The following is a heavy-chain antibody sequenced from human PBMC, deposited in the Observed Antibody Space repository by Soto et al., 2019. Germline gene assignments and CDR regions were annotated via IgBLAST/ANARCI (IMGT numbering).Heavy chain of an antibody. J-gene: IGHJ5*02. Sequence: ASVKGSSKASRFTFTAYHMHWLLQSPGQGLEWMGWIDLNNGDTHYVQRFQGWVTMTRDTSISTAYMELGNLKSDDTAVYYCARQHGDYYRWFDPWGQGTLVTGSS. CDR3: ARQHGDYYRWFDP. D-gene: IGHD4-17*01. CDR1: RFTFTAYH. CDR2: IDLNNGDT. V-gene: IGHV1-2*04.